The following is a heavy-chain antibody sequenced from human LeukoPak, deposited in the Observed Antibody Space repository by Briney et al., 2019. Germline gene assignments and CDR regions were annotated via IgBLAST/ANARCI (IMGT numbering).Heavy chain of an antibody. V-gene: IGHV3-7*01. CDR2: IKQDGSEK. D-gene: IGHD2-2*01. J-gene: IGHJ5*02. Sequence: PGGSLRLSCAASGFTFSSYWMSWVRQAPGKGLEWVAHIKQDGSEKYYVDSVKGRFTISRDNAKNSLYLQMNSLRAEGTAVYYCARDDCSSISCYHNWFDPWGQGTLVTVSS. CDR3: ARDDCSSISCYHNWFDP. CDR1: GFTFSSYW.